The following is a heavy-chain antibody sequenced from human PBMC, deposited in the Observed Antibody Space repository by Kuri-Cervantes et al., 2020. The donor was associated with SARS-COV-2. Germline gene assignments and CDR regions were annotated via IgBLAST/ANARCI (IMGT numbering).Heavy chain of an antibody. V-gene: IGHV1-18*01. CDR2: ISAYNGNT. J-gene: IGHJ4*02. Sequence: ASVKVSCKASGGSFSSYAISWVRQAPGQGLEWMGWISAYNGNTNYAQKLQGRVTMTTDTSTSTAYMELRSLRSDDTAVYYCARVLWELPGAFDYWGQGTLVTVSS. CDR3: ARVLWELPGAFDY. D-gene: IGHD1-26*01. CDR1: GGSFSSYA.